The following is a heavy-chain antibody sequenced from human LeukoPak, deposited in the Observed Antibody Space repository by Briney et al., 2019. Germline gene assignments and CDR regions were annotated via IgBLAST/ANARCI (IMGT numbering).Heavy chain of an antibody. J-gene: IGHJ3*02. V-gene: IGHV3-23*01. CDR2: ISASGERT. Sequence: PGGSLRLSCPASAFTFSNYVMIWVRQAPGKGLEWVSTISASGERTYHADSVTGRFTISRDNSKNTLHLQMNSQRADDTAVYYCAKAGPGTMTFDAFDIWGQGTVVTVSS. CDR3: AKAGPGTMTFDAFDI. D-gene: IGHD3-22*01. CDR1: AFTFSNYV.